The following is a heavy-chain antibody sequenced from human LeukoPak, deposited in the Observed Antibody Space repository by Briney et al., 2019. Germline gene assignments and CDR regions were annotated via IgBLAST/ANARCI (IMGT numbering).Heavy chain of an antibody. Sequence: GGSLRLSCAASGFTFSSYAMHWVRQAPGKGLEPVAVISYDGSNKYYADSVKGRFTISRDNSKNTLYLQMNSLRAEDTAVYYCARDRYGMDVWGQGTTVTVSS. CDR1: GFTFSSYA. CDR2: ISYDGSNK. CDR3: ARDRYGMDV. V-gene: IGHV3-30-3*01. J-gene: IGHJ6*02.